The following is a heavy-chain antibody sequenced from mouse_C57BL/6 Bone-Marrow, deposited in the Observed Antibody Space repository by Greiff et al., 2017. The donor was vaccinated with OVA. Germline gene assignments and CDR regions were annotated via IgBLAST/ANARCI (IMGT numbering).Heavy chain of an antibody. J-gene: IGHJ2*01. CDR1: GYTFTDYY. CDR3: ARRKVSDY. Sequence: VQLKESGAELVRPGASVKLSCKASGYTFTDYYINWVKQRPGQGLEWIARIYPGSGNTYYNEKFKGKATLTAEKSSSTAYMQLSSLTSEDSAVYFCARRKVSDYWGQGTTLTVSS. V-gene: IGHV1-76*01. CDR2: IYPGSGNT.